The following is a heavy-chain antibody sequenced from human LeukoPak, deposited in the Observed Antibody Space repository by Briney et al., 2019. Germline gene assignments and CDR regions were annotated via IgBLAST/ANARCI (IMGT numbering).Heavy chain of an antibody. CDR1: GDSVSSNSAA. D-gene: IGHD6-19*01. CDR2: TYYRSKWYN. V-gene: IGHV6-1*01. CDR3: AREKRQGNSAWSEGYYYMDV. Sequence: SQTPSLTCAISGDSVSSNSAAWNWIRQSPSRGLEWLGRTYYRSKWYNDYAVSVKSRITINPDTSKNQFSLQLNSVTPEDTVVYYCAREKRQGNSAWSEGYYYMDVWGKGTTVTVSS. J-gene: IGHJ6*03.